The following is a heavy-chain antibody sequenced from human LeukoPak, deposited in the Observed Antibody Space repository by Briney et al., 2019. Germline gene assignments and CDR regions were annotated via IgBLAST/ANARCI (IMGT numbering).Heavy chain of an antibody. J-gene: IGHJ5*02. V-gene: IGHV4-34*01. CDR1: GGSFSGYY. CDR3: ARSFLIAAAGIGWFDP. CDR2: INHSGST. Sequence: SETPSLTCVVYGGSFSGYYWSWIRQPPGKGLEWIGEINHSGSTNYNPSLKNRVTISVDTSKNQFSLKLSSVTAADTAVYYCARSFLIAAAGIGWFDPWGQGTLVTVSS. D-gene: IGHD6-13*01.